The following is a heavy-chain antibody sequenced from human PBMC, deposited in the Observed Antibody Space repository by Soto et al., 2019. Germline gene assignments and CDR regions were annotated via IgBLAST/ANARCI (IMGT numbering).Heavy chain of an antibody. D-gene: IGHD4-4*01. CDR2: IYPGDSDT. V-gene: IGHV5-51*01. Sequence: GESLKISCKGSGYSFTSYWIGWVRQMPGKGLEWMGIIYPGDSDTRYSPSFQGQVTISADKSISTAYLQWSSLKASDTAMYYCARHDYSNPYYYYGMDVWGQGTTVTVSS. CDR1: GYSFTSYW. CDR3: ARHDYSNPYYYYGMDV. J-gene: IGHJ6*02.